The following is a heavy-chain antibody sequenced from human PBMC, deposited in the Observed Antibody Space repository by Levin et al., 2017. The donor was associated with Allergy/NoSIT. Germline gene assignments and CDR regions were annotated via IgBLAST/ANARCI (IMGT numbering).Heavy chain of an antibody. Sequence: SETLSLTCAVYGGSFSGYYWSWIRQPPGKGLEWIGEINHSGSTNYNPSLKSRVTISVDTSKNQFSLKLSSVTAADTAVYYCARARGYSYGPNDYWGQGTLVTVSS. J-gene: IGHJ4*02. CDR3: ARARGYSYGPNDY. D-gene: IGHD5-18*01. V-gene: IGHV4-34*01. CDR1: GGSFSGYY. CDR2: INHSGST.